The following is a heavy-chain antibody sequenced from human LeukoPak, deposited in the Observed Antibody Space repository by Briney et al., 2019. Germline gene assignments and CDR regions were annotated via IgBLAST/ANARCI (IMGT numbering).Heavy chain of an antibody. CDR1: GYSFATYW. V-gene: IGHV5-51*01. Sequence: GESLKISCKGPGYSFATYWIGWVRQMPGKGLEWMGIIYPSDSDTRYSPSFQGQVTISADKSISTAYLQWSSLKASDTAMYYCARHPFGSNSEGVDYWGQGTLVTVSS. CDR2: IYPSDSDT. J-gene: IGHJ4*02. D-gene: IGHD4-23*01. CDR3: ARHPFGSNSEGVDY.